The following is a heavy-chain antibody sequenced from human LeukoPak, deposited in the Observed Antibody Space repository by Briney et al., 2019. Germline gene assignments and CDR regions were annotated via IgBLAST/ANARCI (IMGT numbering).Heavy chain of an antibody. CDR2: INHSGST. CDR1: GGSFSGYY. CDR3: ARMGIQLWLPRTPYFDY. V-gene: IGHV4-34*01. J-gene: IGHJ4*02. Sequence: PSETLSLTCAVYGGSFSGYYWSWIRQPPGKGLEWIGEINHSGSTNYNPSLKSRVTISVDTSKNQFSLKLSSVTAADTAVYYCARMGIQLWLPRTPYFDYWGQGTLVTVSS. D-gene: IGHD5-18*01.